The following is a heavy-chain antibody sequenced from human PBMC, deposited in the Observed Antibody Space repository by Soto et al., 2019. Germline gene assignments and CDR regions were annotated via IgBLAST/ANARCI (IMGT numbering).Heavy chain of an antibody. CDR3: ARPSGQLSTSWFDP. CDR2: IYYSGST. J-gene: IGHJ5*02. Sequence: SETLSLTCTVSGVSISSSSYYWGWIRQPPGKGLEWIGSIYYSGSTYYNPSLKSRVTISVDTSKNQFSLKLSSVTAADTAVYYCARPSGQLSTSWFDPWGQGTLVTVSS. V-gene: IGHV4-39*01. CDR1: GVSISSSSYY. D-gene: IGHD6-13*01.